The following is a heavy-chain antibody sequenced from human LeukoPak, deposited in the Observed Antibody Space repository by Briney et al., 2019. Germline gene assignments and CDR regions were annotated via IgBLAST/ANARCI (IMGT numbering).Heavy chain of an antibody. V-gene: IGHV3-11*01. Sequence: PGGSLRLSCAASGFTFSDSYMTWIRQAPGMGLEWLAYITSGGSATFFADSVRGRFTISRDNAKNSLFLHMSSLRPEDAAVYYCARVGGLKVPAAIDRQTTPSRRSWFDPWGQGTLVTVSS. CDR3: ARVGGLKVPAAIDRQTTPSRRSWFDP. J-gene: IGHJ5*02. CDR1: GFTFSDSY. CDR2: ITSGGSAT. D-gene: IGHD2-2*02.